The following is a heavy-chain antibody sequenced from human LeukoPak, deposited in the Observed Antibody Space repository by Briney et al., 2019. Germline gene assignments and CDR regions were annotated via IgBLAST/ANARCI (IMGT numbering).Heavy chain of an antibody. CDR2: INHSGST. V-gene: IGHV4-34*01. D-gene: IGHD3-10*01. CDR1: GGSFSGYY. Sequence: NPSETLSLTCAVYGGSFSGYYWSWIRQTPGKGLEWIGEINHSGSTNYNPSLKSRVTISVDTSKNQFSLKLSSVTAADTAVYYCATNTMVRGVSYGMDVWGQGTTVTVSS. CDR3: ATNTMVRGVSYGMDV. J-gene: IGHJ6*02.